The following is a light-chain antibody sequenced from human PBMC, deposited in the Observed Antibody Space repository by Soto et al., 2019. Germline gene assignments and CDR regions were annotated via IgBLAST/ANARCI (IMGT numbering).Light chain of an antibody. V-gene: IGLV1-40*01. CDR1: SSNIGAGYD. Sequence: QLVLTQPPSVSGAPGQRVTISCTGSSSNIGAGYDVHWSQQLPGTAPKLLIYGNSNRPSGVPDRFSGSKSGTSASLAITGLQAEDEADYYCQSYDSSLSGWVFGGGTQLTVL. CDR2: GNS. J-gene: IGLJ3*02. CDR3: QSYDSSLSGWV.